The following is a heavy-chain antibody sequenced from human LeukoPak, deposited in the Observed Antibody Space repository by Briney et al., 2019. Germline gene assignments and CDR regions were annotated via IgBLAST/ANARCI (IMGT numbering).Heavy chain of an antibody. V-gene: IGHV4-61*02. CDR3: AREPPGY. Sequence: SETLSLTCTVSGGSVTSGNYYWHSIRQPAGKGLEWIGRIYTNGGASYNPSLKSRVTISIDASKNQFSLKLSAVTAADTAVYYCAREPPGYWGQGILVTVSS. CDR2: IYTNGGA. CDR1: GGSVTSGNYY. J-gene: IGHJ4*02.